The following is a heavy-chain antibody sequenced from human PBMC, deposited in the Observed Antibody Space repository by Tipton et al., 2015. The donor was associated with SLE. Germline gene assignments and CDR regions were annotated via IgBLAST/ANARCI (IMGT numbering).Heavy chain of an antibody. CDR1: GYSISSGYY. D-gene: IGHD3-22*01. Sequence: TLSLTCAVSGYSISSGYYWSWIRQPAGKGLEWIGYIYTSGSTNYNPSLKSRVTISVDTSKNQFSLKLSSVTAADTAVYYCARGVNYSDSSGYFLYFDYWGQGTLVTVSS. CDR2: IYTSGST. J-gene: IGHJ4*02. V-gene: IGHV4-61*09. CDR3: ARGVNYSDSSGYFLYFDY.